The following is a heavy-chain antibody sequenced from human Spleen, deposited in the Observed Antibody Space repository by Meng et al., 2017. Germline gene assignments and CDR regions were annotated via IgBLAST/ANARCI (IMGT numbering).Heavy chain of an antibody. V-gene: IGHV3-30-3*01. CDR3: ARGDGPGSYLIDY. CDR1: RFTFSRYA. J-gene: IGHJ4*02. D-gene: IGHD3-10*01. Sequence: APVVEFGGGLVQPGGSLTLSCAASRFTFSRYAMTWVRQAPGKGLEWVALMSNDGSNIRYAESGKGRFTISRDNSKNTLYLQMISLRAEDTAVYYCARGDGPGSYLIDYWGQGILVTVSS. CDR2: MSNDGSNI.